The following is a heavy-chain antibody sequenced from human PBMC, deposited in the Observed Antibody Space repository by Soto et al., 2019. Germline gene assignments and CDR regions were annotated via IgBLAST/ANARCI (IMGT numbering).Heavy chain of an antibody. D-gene: IGHD6-19*01. J-gene: IGHJ4*02. CDR2: IYPGDSDT. Sequence: GESLKISCKGSGYSFISYWTGWVRQMPGKGLEWMGIIYPGDSDTRYSPSFQGQVTISADKSTSTAYLQWSSLKASDTAMYYCARQEEYSSGWYGSGFDYWGQGTLVTVSS. V-gene: IGHV5-51*01. CDR1: GYSFISYW. CDR3: ARQEEYSSGWYGSGFDY.